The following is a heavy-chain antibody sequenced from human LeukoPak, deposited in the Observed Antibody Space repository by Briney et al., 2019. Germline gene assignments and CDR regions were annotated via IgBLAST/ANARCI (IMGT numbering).Heavy chain of an antibody. D-gene: IGHD4-23*01. CDR2: ISPSGTETTYADSVQGRGSPI. CDR3: ARQKYGGSFNYYMDV. CDR1: GFSFSDYY. J-gene: IGHJ6*03. Sequence: GGSLRLSCAASGFSFSDYYMTWIRHIPGKGLESVAYISPSGTETTYADSVQGRGSPIYYADFVRGRFTISRDNAAGSLHLQMDSLGADDTAVYYCARQKYGGSFNYYMDVWGKGTTVTVSS. V-gene: IGHV3-11*01.